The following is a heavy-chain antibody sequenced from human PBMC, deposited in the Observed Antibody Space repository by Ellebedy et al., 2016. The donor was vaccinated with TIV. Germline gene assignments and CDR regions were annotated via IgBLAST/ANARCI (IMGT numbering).Heavy chain of an antibody. V-gene: IGHV4-39*01. J-gene: IGHJ4*02. D-gene: IGHD4-17*01. CDR3: ARPLRSTVTTSIYFDS. Sequence: SETLSLXXTVSGGSISSGSYFWGWIRQPPGKGLEWIGIIYYSGSTYYNPSLNSRATISLDTSKNRFSLNLSSVTAADAAVYYCARPLRSTVTTSIYFDSWGQGALVTVSS. CDR1: GGSISSGSYF. CDR2: IYYSGST.